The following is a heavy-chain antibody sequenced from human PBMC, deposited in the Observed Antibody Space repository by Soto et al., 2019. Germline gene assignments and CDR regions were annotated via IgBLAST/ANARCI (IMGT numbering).Heavy chain of an antibody. CDR1: GYSFTSYG. Sequence: APVKVSSKASGYSFTSYGISWVRQAPGQGLEWMGWISAYNGNTNYAQKLQGRVTMTTDTSTSTAYMELRSLRSDDTAVYYCARDGHGLYYYDSSGYYYLDYWGQGTLVTVSS. CDR3: ARDGHGLYYYDSSGYYYLDY. V-gene: IGHV1-18*01. CDR2: ISAYNGNT. J-gene: IGHJ4*02. D-gene: IGHD3-22*01.